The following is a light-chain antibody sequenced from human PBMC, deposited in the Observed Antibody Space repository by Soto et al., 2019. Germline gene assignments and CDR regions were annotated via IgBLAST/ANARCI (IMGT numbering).Light chain of an antibody. J-gene: IGKJ1*01. Sequence: DIQMTHSPSSLSASVGDPVTITCLASQSISSYLTWYQQKPGKAPKLLIYAAYNLQGGVPSRFSGSGSGTDFTLTISSLQPEDFAAYYCQQSYDMPWTFGQGTKVDIK. CDR3: QQSYDMPWT. CDR2: AAY. CDR1: QSISSY. V-gene: IGKV1-39*01.